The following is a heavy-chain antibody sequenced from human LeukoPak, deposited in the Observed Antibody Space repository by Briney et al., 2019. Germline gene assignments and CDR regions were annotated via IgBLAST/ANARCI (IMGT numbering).Heavy chain of an antibody. Sequence: SETLSLTCAVSGGSISSGGYSWSWIRQPPGRGLEWIGYIYHSGSTYYNPSLKSRVTISVDTSKNQFSLKLSSVTAADTAVYYCARSGLERITMIVVVPDYWGQGTLVTVSS. CDR3: ARSGLERITMIVVVPDY. CDR2: IYHSGST. J-gene: IGHJ4*02. V-gene: IGHV4-30-2*01. D-gene: IGHD3-22*01. CDR1: GGSISSGGYS.